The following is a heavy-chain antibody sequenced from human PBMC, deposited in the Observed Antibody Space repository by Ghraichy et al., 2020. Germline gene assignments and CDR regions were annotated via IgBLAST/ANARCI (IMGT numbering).Heavy chain of an antibody. J-gene: IGHJ4*02. V-gene: IGHV1-2*06. CDR3: VRVVGSSWYRDY. CDR2: INPSNGGT. Sequence: ASVKVSCTTSGYLFTGYYIHWVRQAPGQGPEWMGRINPSNGGTNYAQKFQGRVTMTRDTSIRSAYMELSRLTSDDTAVYYCVRVVGSSWYRDYWGQGTLVTVSS. CDR1: GYLFTGYY. D-gene: IGHD6-13*01.